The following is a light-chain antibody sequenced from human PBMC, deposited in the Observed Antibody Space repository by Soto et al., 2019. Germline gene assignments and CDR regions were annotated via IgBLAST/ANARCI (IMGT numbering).Light chain of an antibody. CDR3: LQDLSYPRT. V-gene: IGKV1-6*01. Sequence: AIQMTQSPSSLSASVGDRVTITCRASQDIRSYLGWYQQKPGKAPKLLIFAASNLHSGVPSRFSGSGSGTDFNLTISSLHPEDYATYYCLQDLSYPRTFGQGPKVEI. CDR1: QDIRSY. CDR2: AAS. J-gene: IGKJ1*01.